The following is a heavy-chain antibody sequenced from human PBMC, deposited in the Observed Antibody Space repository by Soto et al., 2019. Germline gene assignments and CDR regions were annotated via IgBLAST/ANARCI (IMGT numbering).Heavy chain of an antibody. D-gene: IGHD2-15*01. J-gene: IGHJ6*03. CDR1: GYTFTSYA. CDR3: ARGGGPGYCSGGSCYSAGSYYYMDV. Sequence: AASVKVSCKASGYTFTSYAMHWVRQAPGQRLEWMGWINAGNGNTKYSQKFQGRVTITRDTSASTAYMELSSLRSEDTAVYYCARGGGPGYCSGGSCYSAGSYYYMDVWGKGTTVTVSS. V-gene: IGHV1-3*01. CDR2: INAGNGNT.